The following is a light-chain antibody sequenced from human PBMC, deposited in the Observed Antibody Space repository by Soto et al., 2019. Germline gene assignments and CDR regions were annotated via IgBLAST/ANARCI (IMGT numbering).Light chain of an antibody. V-gene: IGLV1-44*01. Sequence: QSVLTQPPSASGTPGQRVTISCSGSFSNIGSNTVNWYQHLPGTAPKLLIYSINQRPSGVPDRFSGSRSGTSASLAISGLRSEDEADYHCAAWDDSLNGVVFGGGTKVTVL. CDR2: SIN. J-gene: IGLJ3*02. CDR3: AAWDDSLNGVV. CDR1: FSNIGSNT.